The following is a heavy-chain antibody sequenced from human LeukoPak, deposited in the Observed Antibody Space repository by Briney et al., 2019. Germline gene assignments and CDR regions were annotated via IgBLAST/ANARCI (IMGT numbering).Heavy chain of an antibody. D-gene: IGHD1-26*01. CDR2: ISSTSTYI. CDR1: GFTFSTYT. V-gene: IGHV3-21*01. Sequence: PGGSLRLSCSASGFTFSTYTMNWDRQAPGRGLEWVSSISSTSTYIYYADSVKGRFTISRDNAKNSLYLQMNSLRPDDTAVYYCARSAAVGDAWGQGSLVTVSS. CDR3: ARSAAVGDA. J-gene: IGHJ5*02.